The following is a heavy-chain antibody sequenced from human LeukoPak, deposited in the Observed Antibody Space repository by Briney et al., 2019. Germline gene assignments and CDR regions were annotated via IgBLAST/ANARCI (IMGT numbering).Heavy chain of an antibody. CDR3: ARDRGTGDYDP. V-gene: IGHV3-21*01. J-gene: IGHJ5*02. Sequence: GGSLRLSCAASGFTFSSYSMNWVRQAPGKGLEWVSSISSSSSYIYYADSVKGRFTISRDNAKNSLYLQVNSLRAEDTAVYYCARDRGTGDYDPWGQGTLVTVSS. D-gene: IGHD4-17*01. CDR1: GFTFSSYS. CDR2: ISSSSSYI.